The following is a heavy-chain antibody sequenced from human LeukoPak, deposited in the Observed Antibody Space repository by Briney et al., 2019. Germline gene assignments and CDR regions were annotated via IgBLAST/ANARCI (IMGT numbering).Heavy chain of an antibody. CDR3: ARVAMVVTLNPYDY. Sequence: ASVKVSCKASGYTFTSYGISWVRQAPGQGLERMGWISAYNGNTNYAQKLQGRVTMTTDTSTSTAYMELRSLRSDDTAVYYCARVAMVVTLNPYDYWGQGTLVTVSS. D-gene: IGHD4-23*01. J-gene: IGHJ4*02. V-gene: IGHV1-18*01. CDR1: GYTFTSYG. CDR2: ISAYNGNT.